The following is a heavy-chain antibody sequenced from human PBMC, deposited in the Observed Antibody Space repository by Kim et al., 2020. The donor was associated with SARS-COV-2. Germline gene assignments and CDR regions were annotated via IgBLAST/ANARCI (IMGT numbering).Heavy chain of an antibody. J-gene: IGHJ4*02. V-gene: IGHV3-23*01. D-gene: IGHD2-2*01. Sequence: GGSLRLSCAASGFTFSNNSMTWVRQAPGKGLEWVSSIHYSGSRTYYADSVRGRFTISRDNSKNTLCLDMNNLRAEDTALYFCEKDPIDLPAPDFRGQGTLVTVPS. CDR2: IHYSGSRT. CDR1: GFTFSNNS. CDR3: EKDPIDLPAPDF.